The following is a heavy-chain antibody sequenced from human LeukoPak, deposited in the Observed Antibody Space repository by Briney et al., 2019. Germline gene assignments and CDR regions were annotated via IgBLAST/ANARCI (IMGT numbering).Heavy chain of an antibody. J-gene: IGHJ4*02. Sequence: ASVKVSCKASGYTFTGYYMHWVRQAPGQGLEWMGWINPNSGGTNYAQKFQGRVTMTRDTSISTAYMELSRLRSDDTAVYYCARGPQYDASVLDYWGQGTLVTVSS. D-gene: IGHD3-16*01. CDR3: ARGPQYDASVLDY. V-gene: IGHV1-2*02. CDR2: INPNSGGT. CDR1: GYTFTGYY.